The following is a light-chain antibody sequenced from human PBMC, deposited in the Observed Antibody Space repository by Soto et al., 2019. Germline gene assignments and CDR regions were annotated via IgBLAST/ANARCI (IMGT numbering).Light chain of an antibody. J-gene: IGKJ5*01. CDR2: DAS. CDR1: QSVSGY. V-gene: IGKV3-11*01. Sequence: EIVLTQSPATLSLSPGERATLSCRASQSVSGYLAWYQQKPGQAPRLLIHDASNRATGIPARFSGSGSGTDFTLTISSLVPEDFAVYYCQQRSNWPITFGQGTRLEIK. CDR3: QQRSNWPIT.